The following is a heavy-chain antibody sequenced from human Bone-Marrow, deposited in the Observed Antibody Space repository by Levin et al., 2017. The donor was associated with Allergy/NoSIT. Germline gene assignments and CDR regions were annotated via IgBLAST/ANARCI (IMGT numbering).Heavy chain of an antibody. CDR2: IKSKTNGGTT. D-gene: IGHD5-18*01. CDR1: GFSFSNAW. J-gene: IGHJ4*02. Sequence: NAGGSLRLSCAASGFSFSNAWMNWVRQAPGKGLEWVGRIKSKTNGGTTEYAAPVKGRFTISRDDSKSTLYLQMNSLKTEDTAVYFCTTRPVDNTWILLFHYWGQGTLVTVFS. V-gene: IGHV3-15*01. CDR3: TTRPVDNTWILLFHY.